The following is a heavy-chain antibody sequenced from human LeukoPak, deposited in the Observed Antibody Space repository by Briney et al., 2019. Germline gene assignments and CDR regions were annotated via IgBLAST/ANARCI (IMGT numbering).Heavy chain of an antibody. CDR2: FDPEDGET. V-gene: IGHV1-24*01. CDR3: ASCSGYSALFDY. J-gene: IGHJ4*02. D-gene: IGHD3-3*01. Sequence: ASVKVSCKVSGYTLTELSMHWVRQAPGKGLEWMGGFDPEDGETIYAQKFQGRVTMTEDTSTDTAYMELSSLRSEDTAVYYCASCSGYSALFDYWGQGTLVTVSS. CDR1: GYTLTELS.